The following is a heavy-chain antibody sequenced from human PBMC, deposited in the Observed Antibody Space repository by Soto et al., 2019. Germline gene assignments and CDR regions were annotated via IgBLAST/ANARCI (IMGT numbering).Heavy chain of an antibody. V-gene: IGHV3-48*03. Sequence: GGSLRLSCAASGFTFTSYEFNWVRQAPGKGLEWLSYIDTSGTNIYYTDSVKGRFTVSRDNAKNALYLQMNSLRVEDTAIYYCAREEINCGGDCFAFWGQGALVTVSS. CDR3: AREEINCGGDCFAF. J-gene: IGHJ4*02. CDR2: IDTSGTNI. CDR1: GFTFTSYE. D-gene: IGHD2-21*01.